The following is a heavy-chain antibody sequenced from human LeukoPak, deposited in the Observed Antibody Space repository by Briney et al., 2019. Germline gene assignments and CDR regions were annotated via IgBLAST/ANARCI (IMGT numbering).Heavy chain of an antibody. J-gene: IGHJ6*02. D-gene: IGHD5-12*01. CDR2: INHNGNVN. V-gene: IGHV3-7*03. CDR1: GFPFNAYW. CDR3: ARGGGLDV. Sequence: AGGSLRLSCAASGFPFNAYWMTWVRQAPGKGLEWVASINHNGNVNYYVDSVKGRFTISRDNAKNSLYLQMSNLRAEDTAVYFCARGGGLDVWGQGATVTVSS.